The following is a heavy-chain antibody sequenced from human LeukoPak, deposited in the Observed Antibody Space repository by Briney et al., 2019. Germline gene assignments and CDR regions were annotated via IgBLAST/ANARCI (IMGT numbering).Heavy chain of an antibody. D-gene: IGHD3-10*01. J-gene: IGHJ4*02. CDR3: AIDYYGSGSSQIDY. CDR2: MNPNSGNT. V-gene: IGHV1-8*01. Sequence: ASVKVSCKASGYTFTSYDINWVRQTTGQGLEWMGWMNPNSGNTGYAQKFQGRVTMTRNTSISTAYMELSSLRSEDTAVYYCAIDYYGSGSSQIDYWGQGTLVTVSS. CDR1: GYTFTSYD.